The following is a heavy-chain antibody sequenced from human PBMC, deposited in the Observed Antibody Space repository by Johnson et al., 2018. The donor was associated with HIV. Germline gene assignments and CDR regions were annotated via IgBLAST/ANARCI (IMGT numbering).Heavy chain of an antibody. J-gene: IGHJ3*02. Sequence: MLLVESGGGVVRPGESLRLSCAASGFIFDDFGMNCVRHAPGKGLEWVSGINWSGDSTGFADSVKGRFTISRDNAKNSLYLQMNSLRAEDTALYYCARDLIGLELRGAFDIWGQGTMVTVSS. CDR2: INWSGDST. V-gene: IGHV3-20*04. CDR1: GFIFDDFG. CDR3: ARDLIGLELRGAFDI. D-gene: IGHD1-26*01.